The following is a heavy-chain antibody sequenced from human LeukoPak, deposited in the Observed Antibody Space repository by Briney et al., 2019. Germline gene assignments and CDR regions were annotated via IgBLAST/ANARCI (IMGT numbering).Heavy chain of an antibody. D-gene: IGHD2-2*01. CDR1: GFTFSSYS. V-gene: IGHV3-21*01. J-gene: IGHJ4*02. CDR2: ISSSSGYI. CDR3: AGRCSSTSCYDIEFDY. Sequence: PGGSLRLSCAASGFTFSSYSMNWVRQAPGKGLEWVSSISSSSGYIYYADSVKGRFTISRDNAKNSLYLQMNSLRAEDTAVYYCAGRCSSTSCYDIEFDYWGQGTLVTVSS.